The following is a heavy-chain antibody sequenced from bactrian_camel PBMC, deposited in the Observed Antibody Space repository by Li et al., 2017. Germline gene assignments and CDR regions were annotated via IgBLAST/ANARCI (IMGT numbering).Heavy chain of an antibody. V-gene: IGHV3S53*01. CDR3: AARLRSGALWPWRSLRASDYNV. D-gene: IGHD4*01. CDR1: RYMYDNGC. CDR2: IDTDGST. Sequence: HVQLVESGGGSVQAGGSLRLSCAASRYMYDNGCMGWFRQAPGKEREGVATIDTDGSTRYADSVKGRFTLSKDNAKNTLYLQMNSLKPEDTATYYCAARLRSGALWPWRSLRASDYNVWGQGTQVTVS. J-gene: IGHJ4*01.